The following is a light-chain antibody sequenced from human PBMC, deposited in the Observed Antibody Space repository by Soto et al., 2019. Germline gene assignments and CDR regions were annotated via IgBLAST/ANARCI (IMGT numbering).Light chain of an antibody. Sequence: QSVLTQPPSASETPGQRVTISCSGGSSNIGSNTVNWYQQLPGTAPKLLIYSSNLRPSGVPDRISGSKSGTSASLAISGLQSGDEADYYCSSYAGSNVLFGGGTKLTVL. CDR2: SSN. CDR3: SSYAGSNVL. J-gene: IGLJ2*01. CDR1: SSNIGSNT. V-gene: IGLV1-44*01.